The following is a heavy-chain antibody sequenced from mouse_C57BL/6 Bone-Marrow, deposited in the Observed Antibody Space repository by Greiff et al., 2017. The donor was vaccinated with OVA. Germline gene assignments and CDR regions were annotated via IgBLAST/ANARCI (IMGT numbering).Heavy chain of an antibody. V-gene: IGHV8-12*01. J-gene: IGHJ4*01. Sequence: SLTCSFSGFSLSTSGMGVSWIRQPSGKGLEWLAHIYWDDDKRYNPSLKSRLTISKDTSRNQVFLKITSVDTADTATYYCVHSHYYAMDYWGQGTSVTVSS. CDR1: GFSLSTSGMG. CDR3: VHSHYYAMDY. CDR2: IYWDDDK.